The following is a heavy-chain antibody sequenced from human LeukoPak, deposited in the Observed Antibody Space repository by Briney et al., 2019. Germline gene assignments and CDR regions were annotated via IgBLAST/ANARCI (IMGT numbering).Heavy chain of an antibody. Sequence: ASVKVSCKASGYTFTNYAMNWVRQAPGQGLEWMGWIHPSTGNPTYAQGFTGRFVFSLDTSVSTTFLQISSLKAEDTAVYFCARAFQSLGGLSLPDYWGQGTLVTVSS. D-gene: IGHD3-16*02. J-gene: IGHJ4*02. V-gene: IGHV7-4-1*02. CDR2: IHPSTGNP. CDR3: ARAFQSLGGLSLPDY. CDR1: GYTFTNYA.